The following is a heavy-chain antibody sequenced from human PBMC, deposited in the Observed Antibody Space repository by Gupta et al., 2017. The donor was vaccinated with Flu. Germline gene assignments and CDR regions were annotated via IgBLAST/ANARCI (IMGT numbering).Heavy chain of an antibody. CDR2: ISYNGET. J-gene: IGHJ3*02. D-gene: IGHD1-1*01. CDR1: GGPMNSGTYN. CDR3: ARFHNSWRAFDI. V-gene: IGHV4-39*07. Sequence: QVQLLGSGPGLVKPSETLSLTCTVSGGPMNSGTYNLGWIRRPPGKGLEWIATISYNGETYYNPSLKSRVTISVDTIKKQFSLKLSSVTAADTAVYSCARFHNSWRAFDIWGQGTVVTVSS.